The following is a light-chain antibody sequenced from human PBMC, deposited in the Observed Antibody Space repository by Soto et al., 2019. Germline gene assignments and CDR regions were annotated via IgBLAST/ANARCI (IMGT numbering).Light chain of an antibody. J-gene: IGKJ1*01. V-gene: IGKV1-39*01. CDR3: QQSYSTPRT. CDR2: AAS. Sequence: DIPMTQSPSSLSASVGARVTITCRASQSISSYLNWYQQKPGKAPKLLIYAASSLQSGVPSRFSDSGSGTDFTLTISSLQPEDFATYYCQQSYSTPRTFGQGTKVEIK. CDR1: QSISSY.